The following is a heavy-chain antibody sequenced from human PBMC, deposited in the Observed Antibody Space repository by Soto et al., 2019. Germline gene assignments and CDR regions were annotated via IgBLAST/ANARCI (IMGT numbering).Heavy chain of an antibody. V-gene: IGHV2-5*02. D-gene: IGHD4-17*01. Sequence: QITLKESGPTLVKPTQTLTLTCTFSGFSLSTSGVGVGWIRQPPGKALEWLALIYWDDDKRYSPSLKSRLTITQDTSKNQVVLTMTNMDPVDTATYYCAHSLAASNYVDYEPINSFDYWGQGTLVTVSS. J-gene: IGHJ4*02. CDR1: GFSLSTSGVG. CDR2: IYWDDDK. CDR3: AHSLAASNYVDYEPINSFDY.